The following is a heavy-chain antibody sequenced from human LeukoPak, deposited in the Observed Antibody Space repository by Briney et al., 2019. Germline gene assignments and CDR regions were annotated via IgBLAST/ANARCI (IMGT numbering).Heavy chain of an antibody. V-gene: IGHV3-74*01. J-gene: IGHJ4*02. CDR1: GFTFDTYY. CDR2: INADGTIT. D-gene: IGHD2-21*02. Sequence: GGSLRLSCVASGFTFDTYYMHWVRQAPGERLVWVSFINADGTITKYADSVKGRFTISRDNAKSTVYLQMDGLRVEDTAMYYCVRLAVTDTNYWGQGSLVTVSS. CDR3: VRLAVTDTNY.